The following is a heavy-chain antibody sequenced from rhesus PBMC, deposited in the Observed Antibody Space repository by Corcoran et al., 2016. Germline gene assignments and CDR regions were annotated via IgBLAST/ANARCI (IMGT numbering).Heavy chain of an antibody. CDR2: ISGSGGST. Sequence: QLQLQESGPGLVKPSETLSLTCAVSGGSISSNYWSWIRQPPGKGLEWIGRISGSGGSTDYNPPLSGRVAIYTDPSKNQFSLKLSSVTAADTAVYYCARGSPITIFGLVISEYFDYWGQGVLVTVSS. V-gene: IGHV4-173*01. CDR1: GGSISSNY. D-gene: IGHD3-3*01. J-gene: IGHJ4*01. CDR3: ARGSPITIFGLVISEYFDY.